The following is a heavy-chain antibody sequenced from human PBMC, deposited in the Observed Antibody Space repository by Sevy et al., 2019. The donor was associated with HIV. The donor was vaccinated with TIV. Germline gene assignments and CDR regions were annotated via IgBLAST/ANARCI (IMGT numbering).Heavy chain of an antibody. J-gene: IGHJ4*02. CDR1: GFTFSDHD. CDR3: ARSSIAASGLFDY. D-gene: IGHD6-6*01. CDR2: SSNKPNVYTT. Sequence: GGSLRLSCAASGFTFSDHDIDWVRQAPGKGLEWVGRSSNKPNVYTTQYAASVKGRFAISRDDSKRSLFLQMSSLKTEDTAVYFCARSSIAASGLFDYWGPGTLVTVSS. V-gene: IGHV3-72*01.